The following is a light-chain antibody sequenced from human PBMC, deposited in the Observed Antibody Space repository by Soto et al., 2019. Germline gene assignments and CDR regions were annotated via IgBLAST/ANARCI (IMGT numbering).Light chain of an antibody. CDR2: AAS. CDR1: QSVSSGD. V-gene: IGKV3-20*01. CDR3: QQYGGSSYT. J-gene: IGKJ2*01. Sequence: EIVLTQSPGTLSLSPGERATLSCRASQSVSSGDLAWYQQKPGQAPRLLIYAASSRATGIPDRFSGSGSGTDFTLTISRREPEDFAVYYCQQYGGSSYTFGQGTKVEIK.